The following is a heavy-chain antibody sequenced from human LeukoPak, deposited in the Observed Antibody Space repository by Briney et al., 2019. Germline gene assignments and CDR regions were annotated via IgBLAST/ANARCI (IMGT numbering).Heavy chain of an antibody. Sequence: PSDTPSLTCALSGGPISSSNWWSRVRQPPGKGLEWIGXIYHRGSTHXXPSXXSRVPISRDKSKNQFSPKLSSVTAADTAVFYXARXXXXSSXYXXXHFQHWGQGTLVTVSS. CDR2: IYHRGST. CDR1: GGPISSSNW. V-gene: IGHV4-4*02. D-gene: IGHD6-13*01. J-gene: IGHJ1*01. CDR3: ARXXXXSSXYXXXHFQH.